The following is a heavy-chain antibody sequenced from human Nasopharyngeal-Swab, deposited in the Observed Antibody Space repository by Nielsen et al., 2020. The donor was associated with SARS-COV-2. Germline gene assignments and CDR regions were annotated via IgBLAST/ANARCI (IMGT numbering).Heavy chain of an antibody. CDR3: ARLGLDYLYDY. J-gene: IGHJ4*02. Sequence: SETLSLTCAVYGGSFSGYYWSWIRQPPGKGLEWIGEINHSGSTNYNPSLKSRVTISVDTSKNQFSLKLSSVTAADTAVYYCARLGLDYLYDYWGQGTLVTVSS. CDR1: GGSFSGYY. CDR2: INHSGST. V-gene: IGHV4-34*01. D-gene: IGHD3/OR15-3a*01.